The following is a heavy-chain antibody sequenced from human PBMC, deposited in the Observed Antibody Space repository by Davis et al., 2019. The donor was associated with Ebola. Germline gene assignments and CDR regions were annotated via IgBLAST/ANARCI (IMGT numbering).Heavy chain of an antibody. V-gene: IGHV4-34*01. Sequence: SETLSLTCTVSGGSISSYYWSWIRQPPGKGLEWIGEINHSGSTNYNPSLRSRVTISVDTSKNQFSLKLSSVTAADTAVYYCARSGKYCSSTSCYTNWFDPWGQGTLVTVSS. CDR1: GGSISSYY. J-gene: IGHJ5*02. D-gene: IGHD2-2*02. CDR2: INHSGST. CDR3: ARSGKYCSSTSCYTNWFDP.